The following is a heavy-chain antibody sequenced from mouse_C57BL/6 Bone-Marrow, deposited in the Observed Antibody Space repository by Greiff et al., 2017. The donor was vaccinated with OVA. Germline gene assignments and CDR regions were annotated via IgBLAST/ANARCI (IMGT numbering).Heavy chain of an antibody. CDR3: TRGRLLRAMDY. CDR1: GFTFSSYA. V-gene: IGHV5-9-1*02. CDR2: ISSGGDYI. Sequence: EVKVVESGEGLVKPGGSLKLSCAASGFTFSSYAMSWVRQTPEKRLVWVAYISSGGDYIYYADTVKGRFTISRDNARNTLYLQMSSLKSEDTAMNYCTRGRLLRAMDYWGQGTSVTVSS. D-gene: IGHD2-3*01. J-gene: IGHJ4*01.